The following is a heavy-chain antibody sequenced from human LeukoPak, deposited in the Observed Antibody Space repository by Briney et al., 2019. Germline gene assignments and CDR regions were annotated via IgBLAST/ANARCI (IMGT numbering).Heavy chain of an antibody. Sequence: PGGSLRRWCDASGYSFRFHSMTCVRQAGGETLAWISYIGHAGSPPHYADSVRGRFTISRDNARNSLYLQMNSLTVEDTAVYYCARDQRHYCAIDLWGRGTLVTVSS. CDR2: IGHAGSPP. D-gene: IGHD2-15*01. V-gene: IGHV3-48*01. J-gene: IGHJ3*01. CDR1: GYSFRFHS. CDR3: ARDQRHYCAIDL.